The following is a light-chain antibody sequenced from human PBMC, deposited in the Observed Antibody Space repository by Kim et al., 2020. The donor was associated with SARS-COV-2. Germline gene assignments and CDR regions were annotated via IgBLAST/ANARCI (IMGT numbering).Light chain of an antibody. CDR3: SSYTPSQTLL. J-gene: IGLJ6*01. CDR2: DVH. Sequence: QSALTQPASVSGSPGQSITISCTASSSDLLVYNWVYWYQQHTGKAPKVLIYDVHNRPSGVSNRFSGSKSGDMASLTISGLQAEDEADYYCSSYTPSQTLLFGGGTKVTVL. V-gene: IGLV2-14*03. CDR1: SSDLLVYNW.